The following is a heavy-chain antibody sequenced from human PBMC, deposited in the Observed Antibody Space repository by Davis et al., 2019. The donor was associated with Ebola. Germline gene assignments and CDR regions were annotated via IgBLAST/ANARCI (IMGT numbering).Heavy chain of an antibody. J-gene: IGHJ6*02. V-gene: IGHV4-4*09. CDR1: GGSFSGYY. D-gene: IGHD1-1*01. CDR3: ARGTYTTGRDYYSYYVMDV. CDR2: IYSSGST. Sequence: SETLSLTCAVYGGSFSGYYWSWIRQPPGKGLEWIGYIYSSGSTKYHPSLTSRVTVSLDTSRNQFSLRLTSVTSADTATYYCARGTYTTGRDYYSYYVMDVWGQGTTVTVSS.